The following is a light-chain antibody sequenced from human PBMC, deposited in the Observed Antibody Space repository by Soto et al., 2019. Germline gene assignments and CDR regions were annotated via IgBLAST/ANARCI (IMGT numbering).Light chain of an antibody. CDR1: RDISNY. CDR2: GAS. J-gene: IGKJ4*01. CDR3: QKYDTAPLT. V-gene: IGKV1-27*01. Sequence: DIQVTQSPSSLSASLGDRVSITCRASRDISNYLAWYQQKPGQVPRLLISGASTLHSGVPSRFSGSGSGTDFTLNITSLQPEDIATYFCQKYDTAPLTFGGGTKVEI.